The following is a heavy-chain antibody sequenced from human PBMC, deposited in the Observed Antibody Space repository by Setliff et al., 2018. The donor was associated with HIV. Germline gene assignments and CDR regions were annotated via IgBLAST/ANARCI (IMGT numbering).Heavy chain of an antibody. D-gene: IGHD3-3*01. CDR2: IYYSGGT. CDR3: ARHVVVFGVVIIVDYYMDV. CDR1: GHSISSSNYY. J-gene: IGHJ6*03. V-gene: IGHV4-39*01. Sequence: SETLSLTCTVSGHSISSSNYYWGWIRQPPGKGLEWIGSIYYSGGTYYNPSLKSRVTISVDTSKNQFSLKLSSVTAADTAVYYCARHVVVFGVVIIVDYYMDVWGKGTTVTVSS.